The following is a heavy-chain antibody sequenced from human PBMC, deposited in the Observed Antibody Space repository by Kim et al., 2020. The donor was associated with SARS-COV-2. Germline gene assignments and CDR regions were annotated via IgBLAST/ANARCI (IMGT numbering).Heavy chain of an antibody. V-gene: IGHV3-9*01. D-gene: IGHD3-10*01. J-gene: IGHJ3*02. Sequence: ADTVKRRFTISRDNAKNSLYLQMNSLRAEDTALYYCAKDKGGSGPDAFDIWGQGTMVTVSS. CDR3: AKDKGGSGPDAFDI.